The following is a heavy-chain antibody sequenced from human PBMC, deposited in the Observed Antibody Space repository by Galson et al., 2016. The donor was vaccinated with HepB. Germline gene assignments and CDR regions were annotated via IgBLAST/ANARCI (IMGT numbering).Heavy chain of an antibody. CDR1: GFTFSSYG. Sequence: SLRLSCAASGFTFSSYGMHWVRQAPGKGLEWVAVISYDGTNRYYADSVKGRFNISRDNSKKTLYLQMNSLRAEDTAVYYCAKSSMAVLMVTLYGMDVWGQGTTVTVSS. V-gene: IGHV3-30*18. J-gene: IGHJ6*02. CDR2: ISYDGTNR. D-gene: IGHD2-21*02. CDR3: AKSSMAVLMVTLYGMDV.